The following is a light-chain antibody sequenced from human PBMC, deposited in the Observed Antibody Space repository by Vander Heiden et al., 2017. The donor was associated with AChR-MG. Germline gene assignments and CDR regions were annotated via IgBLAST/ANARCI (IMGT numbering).Light chain of an antibody. CDR1: TSNIGSHF. CDR3: ATWDDSLSAWL. J-gene: IGLJ3*02. CDR2: RNI. Sequence: QSVLTQPPSASGTPGQTVTISCSGNTSNIGSHFVDWYQQLPETAPKLLIYRNIQRPSGVPDRFSASKSGTSASLAISGLRSEDEADYYCATWDDSLSAWLFGGGSKLTVL. V-gene: IGLV1-47*01.